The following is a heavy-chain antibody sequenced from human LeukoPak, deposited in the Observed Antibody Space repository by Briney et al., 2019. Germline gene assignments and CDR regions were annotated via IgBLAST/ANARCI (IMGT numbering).Heavy chain of an antibody. CDR1: GFSFSSNS. CDR3: ARGIVATRSVY. D-gene: IGHD5-12*01. V-gene: IGHV3-48*04. J-gene: IGHJ4*02. Sequence: GGSLRLSCAASGFSFSSNSMNWVRQAPGKGLEWVSYISGSSSTIYYADSVKGRFTISRDNAKNSLYLQMNSLRAEDTAVYYCARGIVATRSVYWGQGTLVTVSS. CDR2: ISGSSSTI.